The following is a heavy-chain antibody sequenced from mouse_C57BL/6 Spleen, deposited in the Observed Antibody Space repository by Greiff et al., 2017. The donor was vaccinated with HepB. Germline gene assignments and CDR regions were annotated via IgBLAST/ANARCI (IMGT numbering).Heavy chain of an antibody. V-gene: IGHV3-5*01. Sequence: DVKLQESGPGLVKPSQTVFLTCTVTGISITTGNYRWSWIRQFPGNKLEWIGYIYYSGTITYNPSLTSRTTITRDTPKNQFFLEMNSLTAEDTATYYCARGYDYYAMDYWGQGTSVTVSS. CDR3: ARGYDYYAMDY. J-gene: IGHJ4*01. D-gene: IGHD2-10*02. CDR1: GISITTGNYR. CDR2: IYYSGTI.